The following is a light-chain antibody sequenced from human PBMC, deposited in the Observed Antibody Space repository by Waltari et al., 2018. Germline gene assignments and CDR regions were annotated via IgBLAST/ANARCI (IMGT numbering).Light chain of an antibody. J-gene: IGLJ3*02. CDR3: YSTDISGDLGV. Sequence: SYELTQPPSVSVSPGQTATITCSGDALPRKYAHWYQQKSGQAPLLVISKDTKRPSGIPDRFSGSSSGTMATLTSTGAQVEDDADYYCYSTDISGDLGVFGGGTKLTVL. CDR2: KDT. CDR1: ALPRKY. V-gene: IGLV3-10*01.